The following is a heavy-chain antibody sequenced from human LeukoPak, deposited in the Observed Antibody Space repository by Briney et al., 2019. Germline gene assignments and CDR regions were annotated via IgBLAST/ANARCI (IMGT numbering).Heavy chain of an antibody. J-gene: IGHJ3*02. CDR2: INPSGGST. V-gene: IGHV1-46*01. D-gene: IGHD6-19*01. Sequence: ASVKVSCKASGYTFTSYYMHWVRQAPGQGLEWMGIINPSGGSTSYAQKFQGRVTMTTDTSTSTAYMELRSLRSDDTAAYYCARDGWFSAFDIWGQGTMVTVSS. CDR1: GYTFTSYY. CDR3: ARDGWFSAFDI.